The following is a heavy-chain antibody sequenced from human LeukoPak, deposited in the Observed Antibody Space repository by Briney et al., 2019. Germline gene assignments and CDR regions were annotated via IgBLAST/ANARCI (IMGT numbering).Heavy chain of an antibody. CDR1: GYTFTCYY. CDR2: INPNSGGT. V-gene: IGHV1-2*02. Sequence: GASVKVSCKASGYTFTCYYMHWVRQAPGQGLEWMGWINPNSGGTNYAQKFQGRVTMTRDTSISTAYMELSRLRSDDTAVYYCARYLGRLYYFDYWGQGTLVTVSS. J-gene: IGHJ4*02. D-gene: IGHD7-27*01. CDR3: ARYLGRLYYFDY.